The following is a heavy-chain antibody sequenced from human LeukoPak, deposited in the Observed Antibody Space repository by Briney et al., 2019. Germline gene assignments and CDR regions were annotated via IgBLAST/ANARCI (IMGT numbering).Heavy chain of an antibody. Sequence: GESLKISRKGSGYSFTSYWIGWVRKMPGKGLEWMGIIYPGDSYTRYSPSFQGQVTISADKSISTAYLQWSSLKASDTAMYYCASTGQYSSTQPFDYWGQGTLVTVSS. CDR2: IYPGDSYT. J-gene: IGHJ4*02. D-gene: IGHD6-13*01. CDR1: GYSFTSYW. CDR3: ASTGQYSSTQPFDY. V-gene: IGHV5-51*01.